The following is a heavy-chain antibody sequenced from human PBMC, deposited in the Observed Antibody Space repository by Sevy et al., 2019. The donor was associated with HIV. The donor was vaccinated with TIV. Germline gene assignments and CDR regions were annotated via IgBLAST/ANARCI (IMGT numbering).Heavy chain of an antibody. V-gene: IGHV4-31*03. CDR3: ARGGTIPLYYFDY. CDR2: IYYSWST. Sequence: SETLSLTCTVSGGSISSGGYYWNWIRQHPGKGLEWIGYIYYSWSTYYNPSLKSRLTVSVDTSQNQFSLKLNSVTAADTAVYYCARGGTIPLYYFDYWGQGTLVTVSS. CDR1: GGSISSGGYY. D-gene: IGHD3-16*01. J-gene: IGHJ4*02.